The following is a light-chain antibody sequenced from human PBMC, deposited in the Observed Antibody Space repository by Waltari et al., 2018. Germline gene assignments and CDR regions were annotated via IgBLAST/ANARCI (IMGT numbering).Light chain of an antibody. Sequence: DVVVTQSPDSLAVSLGERATINCKHSQSVLYSSDNRHYLAWYQQKPGQPPKLLIYRSSTRESGVPDRFTGSGSGTDFTLTISSLQAEDVAVYYCQQYYSPLSFTFGQGTKVEIK. CDR3: QQYYSPLSFT. V-gene: IGKV4-1*01. J-gene: IGKJ2*01. CDR2: RSS. CDR1: QSVLYSSDNRHY.